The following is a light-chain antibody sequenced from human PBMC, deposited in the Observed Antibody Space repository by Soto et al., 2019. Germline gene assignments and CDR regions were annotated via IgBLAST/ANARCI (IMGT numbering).Light chain of an antibody. J-gene: IGLJ3*02. CDR2: DVN. Sequence: QSVLTQPRSVSGSPGQSVTFSCTGTSGDIGAYNYVSWYQFHPGKAPKMIIYDVNKRPSGVPDRFSGSKSGNTASLTISWLQAQDEADYYCCSYAHTSRVFGGGTKETVL. CDR1: SGDIGAYNY. V-gene: IGLV2-11*01. CDR3: CSYAHTSRV.